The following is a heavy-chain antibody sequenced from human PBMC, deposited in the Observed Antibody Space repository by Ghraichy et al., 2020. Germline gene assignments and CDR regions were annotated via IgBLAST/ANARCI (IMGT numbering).Heavy chain of an antibody. CDR3: ARVAVAQYYYYYGMDV. J-gene: IGHJ6*02. CDR1: GFTFSSYS. CDR2: ISSSSSTI. Sequence: LSLTCAASGFTFSSYSMNWVRQAPGKGLEWVSYISSSSSTIYYADSVKGRFTISRDNAKNSLYLQMNSLRDEDTAVYYCARVAVAQYYYYYGMDVWGQGTTVTVSS. V-gene: IGHV3-48*02. D-gene: IGHD6-19*01.